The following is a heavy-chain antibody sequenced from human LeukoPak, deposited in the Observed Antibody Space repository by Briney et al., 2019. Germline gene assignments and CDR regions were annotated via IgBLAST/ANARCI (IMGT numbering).Heavy chain of an antibody. CDR3: ARRNDSSGIDYFDY. CDR2: IIPIFGTA. CDR1: GGTFSSYA. Sequence: SVTVSCKASGGTFSSYAISGVRQAPGQGLEWMGGIIPIFGTANYAQKFQGRVTITAAESTSTAYMELSSLRSEDTAVYYCARRNDSSGIDYFDYWGQGTLVTASS. V-gene: IGHV1-69*13. D-gene: IGHD6-19*01. J-gene: IGHJ4*02.